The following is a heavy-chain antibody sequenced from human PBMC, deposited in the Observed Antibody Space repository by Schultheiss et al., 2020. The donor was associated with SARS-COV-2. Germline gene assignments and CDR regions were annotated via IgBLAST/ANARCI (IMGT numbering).Heavy chain of an antibody. CDR1: GYAFGSYG. J-gene: IGHJ5*02. CDR2: INPNSGGT. Sequence: ASVKVSCRASGYAFGSYGVSWVRQAPGQGPEWMGWINPNSGGTNYAQKFQGRVTMTRATSINTAYMELRSLRSEDTAVYYCASGGSGYVQLDPWGQGTLVTVSS. D-gene: IGHD5-12*01. CDR3: ASGGSGYVQLDP. V-gene: IGHV1-2*02.